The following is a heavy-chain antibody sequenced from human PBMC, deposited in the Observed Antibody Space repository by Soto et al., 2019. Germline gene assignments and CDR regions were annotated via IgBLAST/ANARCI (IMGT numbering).Heavy chain of an antibody. CDR3: ARMFVVVTAMEYNWFDP. V-gene: IGHV4-39*07. J-gene: IGHJ5*02. D-gene: IGHD2-21*02. Sequence: PSETLSLTCSVSGDSISNSRFYWAWIRQPPGEGLEWIGSIYHTGNAYYNPSSKSRVTISVDTSKNQFSLKLSSVTAADTAVYYCARMFVVVTAMEYNWFDPWGQGTLVTVSS. CDR1: GDSISNSRFY. CDR2: IYHTGNA.